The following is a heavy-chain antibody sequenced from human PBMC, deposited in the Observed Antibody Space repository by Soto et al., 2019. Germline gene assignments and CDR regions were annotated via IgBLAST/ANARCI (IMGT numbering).Heavy chain of an antibody. V-gene: IGHV1-69*01. CDR3: ARGGMGYCTNGVCPAGYYYSGMDV. CDR2: IIPIFGTA. CDR1: GGTFSSYA. Sequence: QVQLVQSGAEVKKPGSSVKVSCKASGGTFSSYAISWVRQAPGQGLEWMGGIIPIFGTATYAQKFQGRVTITAAESPSTAYMELSSLRSEDTAVYYCARGGMGYCTNGVCPAGYYYSGMDVWGQGPTVTVSS. D-gene: IGHD2-8*01. J-gene: IGHJ6*02.